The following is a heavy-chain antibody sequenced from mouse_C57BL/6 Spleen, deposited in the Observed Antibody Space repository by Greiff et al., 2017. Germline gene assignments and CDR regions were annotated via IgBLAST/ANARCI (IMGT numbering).Heavy chain of an antibody. CDR1: GYTFTSYW. V-gene: IGHV1-52*01. CDR3: ARWDEIPRYFDV. J-gene: IGHJ1*03. D-gene: IGHD4-1*01. CDR2: IDPSDSET. Sequence: VQLQQPGAELVRPGSSVKLSCKASGYTFTSYWMHWVKQRPIQGLEWIGNIDPSDSETHYNQKFKDKATLTVDKSSSTAYMQLSSLTSEDSAVYYCARWDEIPRYFDVWGTGTTVTVSS.